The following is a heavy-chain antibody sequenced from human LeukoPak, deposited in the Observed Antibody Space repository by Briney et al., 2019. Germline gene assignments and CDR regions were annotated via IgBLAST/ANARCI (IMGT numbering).Heavy chain of an antibody. D-gene: IGHD4-23*01. CDR3: AAGGHSGY. CDR1: GFTFSSYA. CDR2: ISNDGKTT. V-gene: IGHV3-74*01. J-gene: IGHJ4*02. Sequence: GGSLRLSCAASGFTFSSYAMFWVRQVPGKGLVSVSRISNDGKTTLYADSVKGRFTISRDNAKNTVYLQMSSLRAEDTAVYFCAAGGHSGYWGQGTLVTVSS.